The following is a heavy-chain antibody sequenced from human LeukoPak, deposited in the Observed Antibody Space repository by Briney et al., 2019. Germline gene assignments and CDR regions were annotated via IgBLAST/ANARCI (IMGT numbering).Heavy chain of an antibody. Sequence: SETLSLTCTVSGGSISSYYWSWIRQPPGKGLEXXXXXYYSGSTNYNPSLKSRVTISVDTSKNQFSLKLSSVTAADTAVYYCARGYCTNGVCYIGPFDYWGQGTLVTVSS. D-gene: IGHD2-8*01. J-gene: IGHJ4*02. CDR2: XYYSGST. CDR3: ARGYCTNGVCYIGPFDY. CDR1: GGSISSYY. V-gene: IGHV4-59*01.